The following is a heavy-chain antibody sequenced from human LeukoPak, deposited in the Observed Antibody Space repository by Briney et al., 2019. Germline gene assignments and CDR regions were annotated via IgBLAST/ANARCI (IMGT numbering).Heavy chain of an antibody. V-gene: IGHV1-69*13. Sequence: ASVKVSCKASGGTFSSYAISWVRQAPGQGLEWMGGIIPIFGTANYAQKFQGRVTITADESTSTAYMELSSLRSEDTAVYYCARRGGTGTSRYYYYYMDVWGKGTTVTASS. CDR3: ARRGGTGTSRYYYYYMDV. CDR1: GGTFSSYA. CDR2: IIPIFGTA. J-gene: IGHJ6*03. D-gene: IGHD1-7*01.